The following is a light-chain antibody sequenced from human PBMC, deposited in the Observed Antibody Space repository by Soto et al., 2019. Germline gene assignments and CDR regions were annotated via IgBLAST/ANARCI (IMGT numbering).Light chain of an antibody. V-gene: IGLV2-14*01. CDR2: HVS. CDR1: SSDVGDYNF. CDR3: SSYTSSSTLV. Sequence: QSALTQPASVSGSPGQSITNSCTGTSSDVGDYNFVSWYQQHPGKAPKLMIYHVSNRPSGVSNRFSGSKSGNTASLTISGLQSEDEADYYCSSYTSSSTLVFGGGTKLTVL. J-gene: IGLJ2*01.